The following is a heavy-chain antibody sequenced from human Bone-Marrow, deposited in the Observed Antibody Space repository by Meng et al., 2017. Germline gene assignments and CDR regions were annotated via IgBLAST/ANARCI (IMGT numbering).Heavy chain of an antibody. CDR2: ISYDGNTK. D-gene: IGHD2-15*01. CDR3: ARGGTEFDY. CDR1: GFTFSSCA. V-gene: IGHV3-30*01. Sequence: QVQLVESGGGVVQRGRSMRLSVAASGFTFSSCARHWVRHAPGKGLGWVAVISYDGNTKYYADSVKGRFTISRDNSKNTLYQQMNSLRAEDTAVYYCARGGTEFDYWGQGTLVTVSS. J-gene: IGHJ4*02.